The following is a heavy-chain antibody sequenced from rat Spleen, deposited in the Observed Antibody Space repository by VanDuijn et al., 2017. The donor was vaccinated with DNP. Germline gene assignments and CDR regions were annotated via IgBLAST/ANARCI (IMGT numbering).Heavy chain of an antibody. CDR3: ATSPGPNWFAY. D-gene: IGHD1-4*01. V-gene: IGHV5-31*01. Sequence: EVQLVESGGDLVQPGRSLKLSCVASGFTFNNYWMIWIRQVPGKGLDWVASITSSGGGTYYRDSVKGRFTISRDNANHTLYLQMDSLRSEDTATYYCATSPGPNWFAYWGQGTLVTVSS. CDR2: ITSSGGGT. J-gene: IGHJ3*01. CDR1: GFTFNNYW.